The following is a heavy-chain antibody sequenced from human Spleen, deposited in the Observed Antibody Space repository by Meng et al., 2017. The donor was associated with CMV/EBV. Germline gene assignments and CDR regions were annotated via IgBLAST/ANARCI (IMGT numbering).Heavy chain of an antibody. CDR1: GFPFRNYC. CDR2: ITSGGTIM. J-gene: IGHJ4*02. V-gene: IGHV3-11*01. CDR3: AREGSSSSYY. D-gene: IGHD6-6*01. Sequence: GESLKISCVASGFPFRNYCMSWVRQAPGKGLEWVSYITSGGTIMYYADSVKGRFTISRDNAKNSLYLQMNSLRAEDTAVYYCAREGSSSSYYWGQGTLVTVSS.